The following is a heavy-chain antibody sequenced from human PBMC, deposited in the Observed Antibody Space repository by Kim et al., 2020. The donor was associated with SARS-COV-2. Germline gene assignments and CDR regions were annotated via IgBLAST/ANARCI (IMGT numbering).Heavy chain of an antibody. CDR2: ISSSSSYI. J-gene: IGHJ6*02. V-gene: IGHV3-21*01. CDR3: ARWSLSEVFRPHSSSWFMDYYYYGMDV. Sequence: GGSLRLSCAASGFTFSSYSMNWVRQAPGKGLEWVSSISSSSSYIYYADSVKGRFTISRDNAKNSLYLQMNSLRAEDTAVYYCARWSLSEVFRPHSSSWFMDYYYYGMDVWGQGTTVTVSS. CDR1: GFTFSSYS. D-gene: IGHD6-13*01.